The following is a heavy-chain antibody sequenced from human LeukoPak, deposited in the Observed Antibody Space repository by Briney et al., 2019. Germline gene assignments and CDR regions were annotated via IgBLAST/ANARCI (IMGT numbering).Heavy chain of an antibody. Sequence: PGGSLRLSCSASGFTFSSYAMHWVRQAPGKGLEYVSAISSNGGSTYYADSVKGRFTISRDNSKNTLYLQMSSLRAEDTAVYYCVLDSITMIVAPAPDAFDIWGQGTMVTVSS. D-gene: IGHD3-22*01. CDR2: ISSNGGST. CDR3: VLDSITMIVAPAPDAFDI. V-gene: IGHV3-64D*06. CDR1: GFTFSSYA. J-gene: IGHJ3*02.